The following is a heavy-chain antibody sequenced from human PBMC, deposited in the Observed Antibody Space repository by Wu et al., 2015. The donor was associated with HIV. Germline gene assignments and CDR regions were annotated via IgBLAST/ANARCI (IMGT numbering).Heavy chain of an antibody. D-gene: IGHD2-8*01. J-gene: IGHJ4*02. Sequence: QVQLVQSGAEVKKPGASVKVSCKASGYIFNSYGIDWVRQAPGQGLEWMGWISANNGNRKYAQKLQGRVTMTTDTSTTTAYMELRSVRYDDTAMYYCARGYCRNGVCHGLDYWGQGTLVTVSS. V-gene: IGHV1-18*01. CDR3: ARGYCRNGVCHGLDY. CDR1: GYIFNSYG. CDR2: ISANNGNR.